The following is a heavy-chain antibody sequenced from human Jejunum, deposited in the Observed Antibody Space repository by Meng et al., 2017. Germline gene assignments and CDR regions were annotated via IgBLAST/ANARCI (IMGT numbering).Heavy chain of an antibody. CDR2: IFYSGST. CDR3: ARISSGLDY. CDR1: GGSISSSSYY. D-gene: IGHD3-22*01. V-gene: IGHV4-39*07. Sequence: SETLSLTCTVSGGSISSSSYYCGWIRQPPAKGLEYIGSIFYSGSTYYNPSLKSRVTISIDTSKNQFSLRRNSVTAADTAVYYCARISSGLDYWGQGTLVTVSS. J-gene: IGHJ4*02.